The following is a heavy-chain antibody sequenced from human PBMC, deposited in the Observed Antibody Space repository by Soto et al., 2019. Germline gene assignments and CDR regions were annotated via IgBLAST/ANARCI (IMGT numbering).Heavy chain of an antibody. CDR1: RGSISNGIYY. CDR3: ARGTVRMMAEELPLNYYGADV. V-gene: IGHV4-31*03. Sequence: QAQLQESGPGLVRPSQTLSLTCTVSRGSISNGIYYWNWIRQQTGKGLEWIGYTHDRGSTYYTPSLTSRVTITAETSKKQYSLKVRSVTVADTAVYYCARGTVRMMAEELPLNYYGADVGCQGTAVTVSS. J-gene: IGHJ6*02. CDR2: THDRGST. D-gene: IGHD1-26*01.